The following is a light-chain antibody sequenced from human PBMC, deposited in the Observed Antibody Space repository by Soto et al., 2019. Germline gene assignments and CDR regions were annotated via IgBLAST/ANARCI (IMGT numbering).Light chain of an antibody. CDR2: VNSGGSH. J-gene: IGLJ7*01. V-gene: IGLV4-69*01. CDR1: SGHSNYA. Sequence: QLVLTHSPSASASLGASVKVTCTLSSGHSNYAIAWHQQQPEKGPRYLMKVNSGGSHIKGDGIPDRFSGSSSGAERYLFISSLQTEDEADYYCQTWGTGSTIVVFGGGTQLTVL. CDR3: QTWGTGSTIVV.